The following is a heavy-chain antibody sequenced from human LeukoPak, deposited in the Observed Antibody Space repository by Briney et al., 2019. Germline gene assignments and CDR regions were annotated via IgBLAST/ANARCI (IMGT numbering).Heavy chain of an antibody. V-gene: IGHV1-18*01. CDR3: ARDRGPSGSYYFDY. CDR2: ISPYNGDT. J-gene: IGHJ4*02. Sequence: ASVKVSCQASGYPFTIYGFTWVRQAPGQGLEWMGRISPYNGDTNYAQNLQGRVTMTTDTSTSTAYIESRSLTSDDTAIYYCARDRGPSGSYYFDYWGQGTLVTVSS. CDR1: GYPFTIYG. D-gene: IGHD1-26*01.